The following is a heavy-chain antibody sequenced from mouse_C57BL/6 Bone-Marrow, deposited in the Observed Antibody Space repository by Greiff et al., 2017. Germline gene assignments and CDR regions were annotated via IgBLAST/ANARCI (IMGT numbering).Heavy chain of an antibody. CDR2: IDPSDSYT. J-gene: IGHJ2*01. CDR1: GYTFTSYW. Sequence: QVQLQQPGAELVMPGASVKLSCKASGYTFTSYWMHWVKQRPGQGLEWIGEIDPSDSYTNYNQKFKGKSTLTVDKSSSTAYMQLSSLTSEDSAVYYCARPGGLRYFDYWGQGTTLTVSS. CDR3: ARPGGLRYFDY. V-gene: IGHV1-69*01. D-gene: IGHD1-1*01.